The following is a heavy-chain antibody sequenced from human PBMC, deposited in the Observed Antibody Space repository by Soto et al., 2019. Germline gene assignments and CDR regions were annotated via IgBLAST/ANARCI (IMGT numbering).Heavy chain of an antibody. CDR3: ARGVHDYGDYPYTFDP. CDR1: GFTFSDYY. Sequence: PGGSLRLSCAASGFTFSDYYMSWIRQAPGKGLEWVSYISSSGTTIYSADSVQGRFAISRDNAKNSLYLQMNSLRAEDTAVYYCARGVHDYGDYPYTFDPWGQGTLVTVSS. V-gene: IGHV3-11*01. J-gene: IGHJ5*02. D-gene: IGHD4-17*01. CDR2: ISSSGTTI.